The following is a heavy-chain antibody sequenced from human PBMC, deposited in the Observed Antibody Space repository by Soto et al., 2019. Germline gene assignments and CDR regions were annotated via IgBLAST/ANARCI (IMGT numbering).Heavy chain of an antibody. CDR1: GGSFSGYY. CDR3: ARGAYSSSWYSLADGAFDI. V-gene: IGHV4-34*01. D-gene: IGHD6-13*01. Sequence: SETLSLTCAVYGGSFSGYYWSWIRQPPGKGLEWIGEINHSGSTNYNPSLKSRVTISVDTAKNQFSLKLSSVTAADTAVYYCARGAYSSSWYSLADGAFDIWGQGTMVTVSS. CDR2: INHSGST. J-gene: IGHJ3*02.